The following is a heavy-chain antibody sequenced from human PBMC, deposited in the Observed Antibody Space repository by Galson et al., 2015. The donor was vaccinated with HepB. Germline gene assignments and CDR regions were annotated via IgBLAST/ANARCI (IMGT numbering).Heavy chain of an antibody. Sequence: SLRLSCAASGFTFSSYSMNWVRQAPGKGLEWISYINSRSSTIYYADSVRGRFTISRDNAENSLFLQVNNLRDEDTAVYYCAGRYGDYGSVWFDPWGQGTLVTVSS. CDR3: AGRYGDYGSVWFDP. CDR2: INSRSSTI. V-gene: IGHV3-48*02. D-gene: IGHD4-17*01. CDR1: GFTFSSYS. J-gene: IGHJ5*02.